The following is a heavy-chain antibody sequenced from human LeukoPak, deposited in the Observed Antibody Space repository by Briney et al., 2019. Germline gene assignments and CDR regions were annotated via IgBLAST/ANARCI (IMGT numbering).Heavy chain of an antibody. CDR1: GGSFSDYY. D-gene: IGHD3-10*01. J-gene: IGHJ2*01. CDR3: ARGGRRTHYYGSGTGGYFAL. CDR2: INHSGST. Sequence: PSETLSLTCAVSGGSFSDYYWSWIRQPPGKGLEWIGEINHSGSTNNNPSLKSRLTMSVDTSKNQFSQKLSSVTAADAAVYYCARGGRRTHYYGSGTGGYFALWGRGTLVSVSS. V-gene: IGHV4-34*01.